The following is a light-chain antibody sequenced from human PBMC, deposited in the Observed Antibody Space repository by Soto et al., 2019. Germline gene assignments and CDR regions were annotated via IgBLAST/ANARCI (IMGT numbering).Light chain of an antibody. CDR1: SSDVGGYNY. Sequence: QSALTQPASVSGSPGQSITISCTGTSSDVGGYNYVSWYQQHPGKAPKLMIYEVSNRPSGLSNRFSGSKSGNTASLTISGLQAEDEADYYCSSYTTTNTYVFGTGTK. CDR2: EVS. V-gene: IGLV2-14*01. CDR3: SSYTTTNTYV. J-gene: IGLJ1*01.